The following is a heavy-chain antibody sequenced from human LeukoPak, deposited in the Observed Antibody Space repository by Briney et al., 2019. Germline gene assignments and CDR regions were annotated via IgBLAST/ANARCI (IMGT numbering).Heavy chain of an antibody. V-gene: IGHV3-74*01. J-gene: IGHJ4*02. Sequence: PGGSLRLTCTASGFTFSNYWMHWVRQAPGKGLVWVSRITNDGSGATYPDSVKGRFTISRDNAKNTVYLQMNSLRAEDTAVYYCARDIATTPVYWGQGTLVTVPS. CDR2: ITNDGSGA. CDR1: GFTFSNYW. CDR3: ARDIATTPVY. D-gene: IGHD5-12*01.